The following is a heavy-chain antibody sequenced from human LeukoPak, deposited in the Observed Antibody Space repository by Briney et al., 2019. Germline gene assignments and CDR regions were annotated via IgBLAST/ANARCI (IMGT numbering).Heavy chain of an antibody. J-gene: IGHJ3*02. CDR1: GGSISSYY. D-gene: IGHD4-17*01. CDR2: IYTRGRT. CDR3: ASSGTTVTRDGFDI. Sequence: SETLSLTCTVSGGSISSYYWSWIRQPAGKGLEWIGHIYTRGRTNYNPSLKSRVTISADTSKNQFSLKLTSVTAADTAVYYCASSGTTVTRDGFDIWGQGTMVTVSS. V-gene: IGHV4-4*07.